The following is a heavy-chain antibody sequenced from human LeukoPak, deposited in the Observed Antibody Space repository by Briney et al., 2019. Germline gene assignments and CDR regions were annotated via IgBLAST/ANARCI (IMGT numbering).Heavy chain of an antibody. CDR1: GFTFSSYG. J-gene: IGHJ4*02. D-gene: IGHD3-10*01. Sequence: PGGSLRLSCAASGFTFSSYGMHWVRQAPGKGLEWVAVISYDGSNKYYADSVKGRFTISRDNSKNTLYPQMNSLRAEDTAVYYCAKVRFGELLRGYFDYWGQGTLVTVSS. V-gene: IGHV3-30*18. CDR2: ISYDGSNK. CDR3: AKVRFGELLRGYFDY.